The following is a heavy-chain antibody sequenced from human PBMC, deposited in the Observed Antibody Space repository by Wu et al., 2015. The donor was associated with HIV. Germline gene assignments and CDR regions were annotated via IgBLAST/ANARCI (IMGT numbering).Heavy chain of an antibody. V-gene: IGHV1-18*01. Sequence: QVQLVQSGAEVKKPGASVKVSCKASGYTFTSYGISWVRQAPGQGLEWMGWISAYNGNTNYAQKLQGRVTMTTDTSTSTAYMELRSLRSDDTAVYYCAREEDSVAVPGYYYYYGMDVWGQGTTVTVSS. D-gene: IGHD6-19*01. CDR2: ISAYNGNT. J-gene: IGHJ6*02. CDR3: AREEDSVAVPGYYYYYGMDV. CDR1: GYTFTSYG.